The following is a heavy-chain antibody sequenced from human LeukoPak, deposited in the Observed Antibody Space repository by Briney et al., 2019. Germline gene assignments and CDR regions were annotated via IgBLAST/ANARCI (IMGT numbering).Heavy chain of an antibody. Sequence: GGSLRLSCAASGFTFSRYALNWARQAQGKGLEWVSNVSVSGCSTYYADSVKGRITISRDNSENTLYLQMNSLRAEDTAVYYCAKDVKAGSGDYYFDYWGQGTLVTVSS. J-gene: IGHJ4*02. CDR1: GFTFSRYA. V-gene: IGHV3-23*01. CDR2: VSVSGCST. CDR3: AKDVKAGSGDYYFDY. D-gene: IGHD3-3*01.